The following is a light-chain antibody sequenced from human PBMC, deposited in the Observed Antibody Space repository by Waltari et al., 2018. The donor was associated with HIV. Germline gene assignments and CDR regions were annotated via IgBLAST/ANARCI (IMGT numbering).Light chain of an antibody. Sequence: QSVLTQPPSASGTPGQRVTISCSGRRANIGSNSVSWYQPVPGTAPKLLIYKNNQRPSGVPDRFSGSKSGTSASLAISGLQSDDEADYYCAAWDDNLNALFGGGTRLTVL. J-gene: IGLJ2*01. CDR1: RANIGSNS. CDR2: KNN. CDR3: AAWDDNLNAL. V-gene: IGLV1-44*01.